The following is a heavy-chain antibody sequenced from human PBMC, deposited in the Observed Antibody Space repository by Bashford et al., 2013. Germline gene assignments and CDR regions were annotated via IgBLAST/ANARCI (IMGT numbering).Heavy chain of an antibody. CDR3: ATTARYSSSSGGFDP. CDR1: GGSISNLY. D-gene: IGHD6-6*01. CDR2: VHYSGNT. J-gene: IGHJ5*02. Sequence: SSETLSLTCSVSGGSISNLYWTWIRQPPGKGLEWIGYVHYSGNTYYNPSLKSRLTILLDTSKNQFFLRLSSVTSADTAIYYCATTARYSSSSGGFDPWGPGEPLVTVSS. V-gene: IGHV4-59*11.